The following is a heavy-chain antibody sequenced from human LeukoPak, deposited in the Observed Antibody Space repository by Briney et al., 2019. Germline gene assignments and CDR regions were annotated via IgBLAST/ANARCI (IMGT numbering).Heavy chain of an antibody. Sequence: GGSLRLSCAASGFTFSVYGMSWVRQAPGKGLEWVSHISSGRSVMNYADSVKGRFTISRDNDKNSVYLQMDSLRDEDTAVYYCAGGVYGYNAFDYWGQGTLVSVSS. CDR2: ISSGRSVM. CDR1: GFTFSVYG. D-gene: IGHD5/OR15-5a*01. CDR3: AGGVYGYNAFDY. J-gene: IGHJ4*02. V-gene: IGHV3-48*02.